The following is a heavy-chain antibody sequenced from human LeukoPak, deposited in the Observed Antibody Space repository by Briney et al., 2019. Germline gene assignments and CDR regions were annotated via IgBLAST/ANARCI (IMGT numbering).Heavy chain of an antibody. CDR3: ARRTYSSSSSIFDY. CDR2: INPNSGGT. D-gene: IGHD6-6*01. Sequence: GASVKVSCKASGYTFTGYYMHWVRQAPGQGLEWMGWINPNSGGTNYAQKFQGRVTMTRNTSISTAYMELSSLRSEDTAVYYCARRTYSSSSSIFDYWGQGTLVTVSS. V-gene: IGHV1-2*02. J-gene: IGHJ4*02. CDR1: GYTFTGYY.